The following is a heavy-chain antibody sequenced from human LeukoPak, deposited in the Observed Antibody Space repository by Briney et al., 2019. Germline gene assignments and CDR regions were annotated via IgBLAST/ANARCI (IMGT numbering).Heavy chain of an antibody. D-gene: IGHD3-10*01. Sequence: PGGSLRLSCAASGFTFSSLWMSWVRQVGGKGVEGVASIKQDGSERDYVDCVRGRFTISRDNTNNSIYLQMNSLRVEDTAVYPCGRGVTAPDNWGQGTQVTVSS. CDR1: GFTFSSLW. V-gene: IGHV3-7*01. CDR2: IKQDGSER. J-gene: IGHJ4*02. CDR3: GRGVTAPDN.